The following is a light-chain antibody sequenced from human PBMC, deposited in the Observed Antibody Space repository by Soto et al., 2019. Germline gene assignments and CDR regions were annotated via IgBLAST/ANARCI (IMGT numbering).Light chain of an antibody. J-gene: IGKJ2*01. CDR3: LRYGDSPPAYT. Sequence: EIVLKQSPGTVSLSPGERATLSCRASQSVSSRNLAWYRQKPGQAPRLLIFGASNSATGIPDRFSGSGSGTDFTLTISRLEPEDCAVYYCLRYGDSPPAYTVGQGTKLEIK. CDR2: GAS. V-gene: IGKV3-20*01. CDR1: QSVSSRN.